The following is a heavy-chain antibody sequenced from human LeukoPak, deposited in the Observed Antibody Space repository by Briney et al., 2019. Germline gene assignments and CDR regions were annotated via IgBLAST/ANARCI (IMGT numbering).Heavy chain of an antibody. CDR1: GFTFSSYA. D-gene: IGHD2-2*01. Sequence: PGGSLRLSCAASGFTFSSYAMSWVRQAPGKGLEWVSAISVSGGSTYYADSVKGRFTISRDNSKNTLYLQMNSLRAEDTAVYYCAKGPDIVVVPAAIWGQGTLVTVSS. J-gene: IGHJ4*02. V-gene: IGHV3-23*01. CDR2: ISVSGGST. CDR3: AKGPDIVVVPAAI.